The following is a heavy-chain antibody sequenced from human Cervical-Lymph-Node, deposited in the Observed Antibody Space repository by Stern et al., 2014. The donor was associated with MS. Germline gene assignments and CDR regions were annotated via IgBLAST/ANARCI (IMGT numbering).Heavy chain of an antibody. CDR2: ISYDGSDK. CDR3: ARGGAVATSDYYFDY. Sequence: VQLVEPGGGVVQPGRSLRLSCAASGFTFSYHAMPWVRQAPGKGLEWVAVISYDGSDKNDADSVKGRFTISRDNSRNTLYLQMNSLRVDDTAVYYCARGGAVATSDYYFDYWGQGILVTVSS. V-gene: IGHV3-30*01. J-gene: IGHJ4*02. CDR1: GFTFSYHA. D-gene: IGHD5-12*01.